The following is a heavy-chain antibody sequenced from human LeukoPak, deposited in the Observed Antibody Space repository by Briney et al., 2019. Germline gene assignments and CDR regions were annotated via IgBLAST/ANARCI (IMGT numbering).Heavy chain of an antibody. CDR1: GYTFTGYY. J-gene: IGHJ5*02. V-gene: IGHV1-2*02. D-gene: IGHD3-22*01. Sequence: GASVKVSCKASGYTFTGYYMHWVRQAPGQGLEWMGWINPNSGGTNYAQKFQGRVTMTRDTSISTAYMELSSLRSEDTAVYYCARREGDSSGLNWFDPWGQGTLVTVSS. CDR3: ARREGDSSGLNWFDP. CDR2: INPNSGGT.